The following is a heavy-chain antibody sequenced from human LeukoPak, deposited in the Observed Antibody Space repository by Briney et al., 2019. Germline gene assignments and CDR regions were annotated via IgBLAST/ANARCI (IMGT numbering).Heavy chain of an antibody. CDR2: IYYSGST. CDR3: ARHPLLWDYGSGSYYPDC. V-gene: IGHV4-39*01. Sequence: SETLSLTCTVSGGSISSSSYYWGWIRQPPGKGLEWIGSIYYSGSTYYNPSLKSRVTISVDTSKNQFSLKLSSVTAADTAVYYCARHPLLWDYGSGSYYPDCWGQGTLVTVSS. J-gene: IGHJ4*02. CDR1: GGSISSSSYY. D-gene: IGHD3-10*01.